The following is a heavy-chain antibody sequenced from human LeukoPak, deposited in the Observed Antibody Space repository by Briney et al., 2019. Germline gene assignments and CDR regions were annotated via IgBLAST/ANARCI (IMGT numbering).Heavy chain of an antibody. V-gene: IGHV3-33*01. CDR1: GFTFSSYG. CDR3: ARDCSSTSCYSHGFDY. D-gene: IGHD2-2*01. Sequence: GGSLRLSCAASGFTFSSYGMHWVCQAPGKGLEWVAVIWYDGSNKYYADSVKGRFTISRDNSKNTLYLQMNSLRAEDTAVYYCARDCSSTSCYSHGFDYWGQGTLVTVSS. J-gene: IGHJ4*02. CDR2: IWYDGSNK.